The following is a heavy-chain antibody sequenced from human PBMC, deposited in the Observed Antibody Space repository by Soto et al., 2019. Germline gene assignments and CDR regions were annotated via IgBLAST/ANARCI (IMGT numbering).Heavy chain of an antibody. Sequence: GGSLRLSCAASGFTFSSYAMSWVRQAPGKGLEWVSAISGSGGSTYYADSVKGRFTISRDNSKNTLYLQMNSLRAEDTAVYYCAKAPFVDIVATISFSYWGQGTLVTVSS. J-gene: IGHJ4*02. CDR2: ISGSGGST. V-gene: IGHV3-23*01. CDR3: AKAPFVDIVATISFSY. D-gene: IGHD5-12*01. CDR1: GFTFSSYA.